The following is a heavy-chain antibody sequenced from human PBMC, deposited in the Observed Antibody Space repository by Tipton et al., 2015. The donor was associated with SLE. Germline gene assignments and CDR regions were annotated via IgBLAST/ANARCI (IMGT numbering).Heavy chain of an antibody. J-gene: IGHJ5*02. CDR3: AGEECSGGSCPKSFDP. Sequence: LRLSCTVSGGSISSYYWSWIRQPPGKGLEWIGYIYYSGSTNYNPSLKSRVTISVDTSKNQFSLRVSSVTAPDTAVYYCAGEECSGGSCPKSFDPWGQGTLVTASS. CDR2: IYYSGST. V-gene: IGHV4-59*12. D-gene: IGHD2-15*01. CDR1: GGSISSYY.